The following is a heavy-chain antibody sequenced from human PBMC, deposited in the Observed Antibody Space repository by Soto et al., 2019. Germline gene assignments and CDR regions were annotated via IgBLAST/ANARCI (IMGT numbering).Heavy chain of an antibody. CDR2: IYPGDSDT. V-gene: IGHV5-51*01. D-gene: IGHD5-18*01. CDR3: ARIGIPTYYYYYMDV. J-gene: IGHJ6*03. Sequence: GESLKISCKGSGYSFTSYWIGWVRQMPGKKLEKMGIIYPGDSDTRYSPSFQGQVTISADKSISTAYLQWSSLKASDTAMYYCARIGIPTYYYYYMDVWGKGTTVTVSS. CDR1: GYSFTSYW.